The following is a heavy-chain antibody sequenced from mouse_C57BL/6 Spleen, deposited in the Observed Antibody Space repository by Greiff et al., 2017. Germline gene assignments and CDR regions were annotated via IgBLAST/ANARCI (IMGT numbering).Heavy chain of an antibody. CDR2: IHPNSGST. D-gene: IGHD1-1*01. J-gene: IGHJ2*01. V-gene: IGHV1-64*01. Sequence: QVKLLPPGAELVKPGASVKLSCKASGYTFTSYWMHWVKKRPEKGLEWIGMIHPNSGSTNYTETVKSKATLSVDNSSSTAYLQLSSLTSEDSAVYYCATGSSYYFDYWGQGTTLTVSS. CDR3: ATGSSYYFDY. CDR1: GYTFTSYW.